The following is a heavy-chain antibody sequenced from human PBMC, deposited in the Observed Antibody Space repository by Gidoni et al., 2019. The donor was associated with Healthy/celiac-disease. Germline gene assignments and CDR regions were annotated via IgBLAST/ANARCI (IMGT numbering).Heavy chain of an antibody. CDR2: TGNKANSYPT. CDR3: ARAPRYYYDSSGYHDYYYYYGMDV. CDR1: GLTVSDHY. D-gene: IGHD3-22*01. V-gene: IGHV3-72*01. Sequence: EVQLVESGGGLVKTGGSRTCSCAAPGLTVSDHYMDWGRQARGKGLEWVGRTGNKANSYPTEYAASVKGRFTISRDDSKNSLYLQMNSLKTDDTAVYYCARAPRYYYDSSGYHDYYYYYGMDVWGQGTTVTVSS. J-gene: IGHJ6*02.